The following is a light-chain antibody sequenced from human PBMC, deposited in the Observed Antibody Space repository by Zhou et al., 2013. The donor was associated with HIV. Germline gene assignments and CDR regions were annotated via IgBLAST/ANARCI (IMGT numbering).Light chain of an antibody. Sequence: EIGLTQSPGTLSLSTGDRATLSCRASQNIANNYLAWYQQKAGQAPRLLIYGASSRATGIPDRFSGSGSGTDFTLTISRLEPEDFAVYYCQQSGSSPRTFGQGTKVEIK. CDR1: QNIANNY. J-gene: IGKJ1*01. V-gene: IGKV3-20*01. CDR3: QQSGSSPRT. CDR2: GAS.